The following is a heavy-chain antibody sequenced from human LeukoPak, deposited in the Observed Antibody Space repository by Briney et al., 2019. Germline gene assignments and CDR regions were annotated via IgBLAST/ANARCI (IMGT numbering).Heavy chain of an antibody. CDR2: INPNSGGT. V-gene: IGHV1-2*02. D-gene: IGHD1-26*01. CDR3: ARDPTSVVGALGFDY. Sequence: ASVKVSCKASGYTFTGYYMHWVRQAPGQGLEWMGWINPNSGGTNYAQKFQGRVTMTRDTSISTAYMELSRLRSDDTAVYYCARDPTSVVGALGFDYWGHGTLVTVSS. J-gene: IGHJ4*01. CDR1: GYTFTGYY.